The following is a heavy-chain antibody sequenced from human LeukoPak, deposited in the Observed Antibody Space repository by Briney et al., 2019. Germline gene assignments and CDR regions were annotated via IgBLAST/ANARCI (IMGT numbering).Heavy chain of an antibody. CDR2: ISWNSGSI. CDR3: AKDIGGYSNTFDY. CDR1: GFTFDDYA. J-gene: IGHJ4*02. V-gene: IGHV3-9*03. Sequence: SGGSLRLSCAASGFTFDDYAMHWVRQAPGKGLEWVSGISWNSGSIGYADSVKGRFTISRDNAKNSLYLQMNSLRAEDMALYYCAKDIGGYSNTFDYWGQGTLVTVSS. D-gene: IGHD5-12*01.